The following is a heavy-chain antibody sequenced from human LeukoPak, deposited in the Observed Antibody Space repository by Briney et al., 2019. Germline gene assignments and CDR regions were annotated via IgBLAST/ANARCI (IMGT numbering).Heavy chain of an antibody. D-gene: IGHD3-10*01. V-gene: IGHV3-30*02. CDR3: ASRVRGV. J-gene: IGHJ4*02. CDR2: IRYDGSNK. CDR1: GFTFSNYG. Sequence: GGSLRLSCAASGFTFSNYGMHWVRQAPGKGLEWVAFIRYDGSNKYYADSVKGRFTISRDNAKNSLYLQMNSLRAEDTAVYYCASRVRGVWGQGTLVTVSS.